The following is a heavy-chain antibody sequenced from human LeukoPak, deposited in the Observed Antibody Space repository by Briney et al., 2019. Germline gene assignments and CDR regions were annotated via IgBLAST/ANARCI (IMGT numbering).Heavy chain of an antibody. CDR3: ARDQEGFDY. Sequence: ASVKVPCKASGYTFTNNYLHWVRQAPGQGLEWMGMIYPRDGSTSYAQNFQGRVTVTRDTSTTTVHMELRGLRSEDTAVYYCARDQEGFDYWGQGTVVTVSS. CDR1: GYTFTNNY. V-gene: IGHV1-46*01. J-gene: IGHJ4*02. CDR2: IYPRDGST.